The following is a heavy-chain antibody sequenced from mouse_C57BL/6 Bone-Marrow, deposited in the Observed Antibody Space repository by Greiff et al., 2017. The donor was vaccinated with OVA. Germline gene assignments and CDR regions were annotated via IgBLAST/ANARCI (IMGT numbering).Heavy chain of an antibody. Sequence: EVKLMESEGGLVQPGSSMKLSCTASGFTFSDYYMAWVRQVPEKGLEWVANINYDGSSTYYLDSLKSRFIISRDNAKNILYLQMSSLKSEDTATYYCARGAPYRNRDYYAMDYWGQGTSVTVSS. V-gene: IGHV5-16*01. CDR1: GFTFSDYY. CDR3: ARGAPYRNRDYYAMDY. D-gene: IGHD2-5*01. J-gene: IGHJ4*01. CDR2: INYDGSST.